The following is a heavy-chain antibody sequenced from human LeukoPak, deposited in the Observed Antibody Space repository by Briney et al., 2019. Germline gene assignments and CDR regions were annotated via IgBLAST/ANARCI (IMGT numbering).Heavy chain of an antibody. CDR2: INHSGST. Sequence: SETLSLTCAVYGGSFSGYYWSWIRQPPGKGLEWIGEINHSGSTNYNPSLKSRVTISVDTSKNQFSLKLSSVTAADTAVYYCARALNYYDSSGSNDAFDIWGQGTMVTVSS. CDR1: GGSFSGYY. J-gene: IGHJ3*02. D-gene: IGHD3-22*01. V-gene: IGHV4-34*01. CDR3: ARALNYYDSSGSNDAFDI.